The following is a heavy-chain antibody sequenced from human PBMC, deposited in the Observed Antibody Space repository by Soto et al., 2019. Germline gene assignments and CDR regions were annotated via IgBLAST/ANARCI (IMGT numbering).Heavy chain of an antibody. Sequence: AXETLSLPCTVSGGSISGFYWSWIRQPPGKGLEWIGYVYSSGSTNYNPSLKSRVTISVDTSKNQFSLKLGSVTAADTAVYYCARGDYADYPGDFDDWGQGTLVTVSS. J-gene: IGHJ4*02. CDR2: VYSSGST. CDR3: ARGDYADYPGDFDD. CDR1: GGSISGFY. D-gene: IGHD4-17*01. V-gene: IGHV4-59*01.